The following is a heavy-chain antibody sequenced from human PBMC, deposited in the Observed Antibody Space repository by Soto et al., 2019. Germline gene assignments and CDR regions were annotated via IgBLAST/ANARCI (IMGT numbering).Heavy chain of an antibody. CDR1: GGTFSSYA. J-gene: IGHJ4*02. CDR3: ARREITGTTGEFDY. D-gene: IGHD1-20*01. CDR2: IIPIFGTA. V-gene: IGHV1-69*12. Sequence: QVQLVQSGAEVKKPGSSVKVSCKASGGTFSSYAISWVRQAPGQGLEWMGGIIPIFGTANYAQKFQGRVTITADESPSTAYMELRSLRSEDTAVYYCARREITGTTGEFDYWGQGTLVTVSS.